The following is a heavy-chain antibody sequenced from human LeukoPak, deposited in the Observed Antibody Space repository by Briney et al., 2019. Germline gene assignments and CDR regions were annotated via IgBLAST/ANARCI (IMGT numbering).Heavy chain of an antibody. CDR1: GFTVSSNY. Sequence: PGGSLRLSFAASGFTVSSNYMNWVRQAPGKGLEWVSVIYSGGSTYYADSVKGRFTISRDNSKNTLYLQMNSLRAEDTAVYYCAREALIRNYFDYWGQGTLVTVSS. CDR3: AREALIRNYFDY. J-gene: IGHJ4*02. D-gene: IGHD3-16*01. CDR2: IYSGGST. V-gene: IGHV3-53*01.